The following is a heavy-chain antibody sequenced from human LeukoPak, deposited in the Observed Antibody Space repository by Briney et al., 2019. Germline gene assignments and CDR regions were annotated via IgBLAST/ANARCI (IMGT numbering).Heavy chain of an antibody. CDR1: GFDFSSNW. Sequence: GGSLRLSCAASGFDFSSNWMHWVRHAPGQGLVWVSRIKGDGISTNYADSVKGRFSISRDNVKSTLYLQMNSLRAEDTAVYYCARGPGSSGGAYVGDYWGHGTLVTVSS. CDR2: IKGDGIST. J-gene: IGHJ4*01. CDR3: ARGPGSSGGAYVGDY. V-gene: IGHV3-74*01. D-gene: IGHD3-22*01.